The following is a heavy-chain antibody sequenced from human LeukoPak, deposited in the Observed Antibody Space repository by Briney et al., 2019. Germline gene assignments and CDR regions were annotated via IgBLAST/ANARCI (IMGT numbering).Heavy chain of an antibody. V-gene: IGHV4-59*12. CDR1: GDSISSYY. CDR3: ARGRGV. CDR2: IYYSGST. Sequence: SETLSLTCTVSGDSISSYYWNWVRQPPGKGLEWIGYIYYSGSTNCNPSLKSRVTISIDTSKNQFSLKLSSVTAADTAVYYCARGRGVWGQGTTVTVSS. J-gene: IGHJ6*02.